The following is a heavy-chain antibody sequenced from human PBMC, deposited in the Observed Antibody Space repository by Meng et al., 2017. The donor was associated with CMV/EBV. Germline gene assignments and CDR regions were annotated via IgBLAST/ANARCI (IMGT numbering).Heavy chain of an antibody. CDR1: GFTFSSYG. Sequence: GESLKISCAASGFTFSSYGMHWVRQAPGKGLEWVAFIRYDGSNKYYADSVKGRFTISRDNSKNTLYLQMNSLRAEDTAVYYCARAGGCSSTSCPPAFVNWGQGTLVTVSS. J-gene: IGHJ4*02. CDR2: IRYDGSNK. CDR3: ARAGGCSSTSCPPAFVN. V-gene: IGHV3-30*02. D-gene: IGHD2-2*01.